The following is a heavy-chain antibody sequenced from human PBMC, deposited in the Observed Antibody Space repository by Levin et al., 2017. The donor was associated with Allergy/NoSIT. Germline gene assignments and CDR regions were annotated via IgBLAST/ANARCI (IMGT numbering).Heavy chain of an antibody. CDR3: ASPTYSSSI. D-gene: IGHD6-19*01. J-gene: IGHJ3*02. CDR2: ISYDGSNK. CDR1: GFTFSSYA. V-gene: IGHV3-30-3*01. Sequence: PGGSLRLSCAASGFTFSSYAMHWVRQAPGKGLEWVAVISYDGSNKYYADSVKGRFTISRDNSKNTLYLQMNSLRAEDTAVYYCASPTYSSSIWGQGTMVTVSS.